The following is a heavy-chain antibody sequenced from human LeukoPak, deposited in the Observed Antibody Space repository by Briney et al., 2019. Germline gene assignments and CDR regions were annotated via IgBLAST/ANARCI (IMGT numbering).Heavy chain of an antibody. J-gene: IGHJ4*02. CDR2: ISNGGGST. CDR3: AKDVWQQLAFDY. V-gene: IGHV3-23*01. D-gene: IGHD6-13*01. CDR1: GFTFNNYA. Sequence: GGSLRLSCAASGFTFNNYAMSWVRQAPGKGLEWVSAISNGGGSTYYADSVKGRFTISRDNSKNILYLQMNSLRAEDTAVYYCAKDVWQQLAFDYWGQGTLVTVSS.